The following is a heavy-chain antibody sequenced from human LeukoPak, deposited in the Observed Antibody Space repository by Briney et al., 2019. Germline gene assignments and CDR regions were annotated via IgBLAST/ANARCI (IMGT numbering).Heavy chain of an antibody. V-gene: IGHV3-23*01. J-gene: IGHJ4*02. CDR1: GFTFSSYA. CDR2: ISGSGGST. Sequence: PGGSLRLSCAASGFTFSSYAMSWVRQAPGKGLEWVSAISGSGGSTYYADSVKGRFTISRDNSKNTVYLQMNSLRAEDTAVYYCAKAPRMTTVTGDYFDYWGQGTLVTVSS. D-gene: IGHD4-17*01. CDR3: AKAPRMTTVTGDYFDY.